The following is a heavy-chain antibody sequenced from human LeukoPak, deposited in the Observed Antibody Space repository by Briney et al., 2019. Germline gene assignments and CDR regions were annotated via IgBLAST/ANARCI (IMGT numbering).Heavy chain of an antibody. CDR1: GFTFTSYA. V-gene: IGHV3-23*01. CDR2: ISDSGGNT. D-gene: IGHD6-13*01. J-gene: IGHJ4*02. CDR3: AKLVSSWYFDY. Sequence: GGSLRLSCAASGFTFTSYAMSWVRQASGKGLEWVSTISDSGGNTYFADSVGGRFTISRDNSKNTLYLQMNTLRADDTAVYYCAKLVSSWYFDYWGQGTLVSVSS.